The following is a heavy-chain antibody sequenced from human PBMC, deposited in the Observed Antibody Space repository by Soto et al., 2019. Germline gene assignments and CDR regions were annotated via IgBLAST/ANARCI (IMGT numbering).Heavy chain of an antibody. J-gene: IGHJ6*02. D-gene: IGHD3-10*01. Sequence: SVKVSCKASGGTFSSYAISWVRPAPGQGLEWMGGIIPIFGTANYAQKFQGRVTITADESTSTAYMELSSLRSEDTAVYYCASLWFGELLCYYYGMDVWGQGTTVTVSS. V-gene: IGHV1-69*13. CDR1: GGTFSSYA. CDR3: ASLWFGELLCYYYGMDV. CDR2: IIPIFGTA.